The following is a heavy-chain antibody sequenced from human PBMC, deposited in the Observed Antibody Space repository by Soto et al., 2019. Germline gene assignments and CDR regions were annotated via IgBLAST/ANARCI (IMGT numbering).Heavy chain of an antibody. CDR3: ARDNSGGRRDGYNFDP. J-gene: IGHJ5*02. CDR2: IWYDGSNK. CDR1: GFTFSSYG. V-gene: IGHV3-33*01. D-gene: IGHD5-12*01. Sequence: GGSLRLSCAASGFTFSSYGMHWVRQAPGKGLEWVAVIWYDGSNKYYADSVKGRFTISRDNSKNTLYLQMNSLRAEDTAVYYGARDNSGGRRDGYNFDPWGQGTLVTVSS.